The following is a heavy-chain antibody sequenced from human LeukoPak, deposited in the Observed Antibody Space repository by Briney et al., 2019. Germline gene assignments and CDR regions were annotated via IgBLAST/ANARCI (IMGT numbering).Heavy chain of an antibody. CDR3: ARGLSGVTGYTYGRGIDY. J-gene: IGHJ4*02. Sequence: GGSLRLSCAASGFTFSSYWMSWVRQAPGKGLEWVANIKKDGSEKYYVDSVKGRFTISRDNAKTSLYLQMNSLRAEDTAVYYCARGLSGVTGYTYGRGIDYWGQGTLVTVSS. CDR2: IKKDGSEK. CDR1: GFTFSSYW. D-gene: IGHD5-18*01. V-gene: IGHV3-7*01.